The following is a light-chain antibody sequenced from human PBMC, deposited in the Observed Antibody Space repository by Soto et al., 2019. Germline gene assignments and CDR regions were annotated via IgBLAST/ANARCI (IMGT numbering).Light chain of an antibody. CDR3: CSYAGSSTYV. CDR2: EVS. Sequence: QSARTQPASGSGSPGQSITISCTGTSSDVGSYNLVSWYQQHPGKAPKLMIYEVSKRPSGVSNRFSGSKSGNTASLTISGLQAEDEADYYCCSYAGSSTYVFGTGTNVTVL. V-gene: IGLV2-23*02. J-gene: IGLJ1*01. CDR1: SSDVGSYNL.